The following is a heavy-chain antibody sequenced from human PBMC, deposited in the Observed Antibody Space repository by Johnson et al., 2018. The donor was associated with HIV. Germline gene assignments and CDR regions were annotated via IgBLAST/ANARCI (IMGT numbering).Heavy chain of an antibody. Sequence: VQLVESGGGVVRPGGSLRLTCEASGFMFDEYGMSWVRQAPGKGLEWVAVISYDGSNKYYADSVKGRFTISRDNSKNTLYLQMNSLRAEDTAVYYCARATRSSSSVRRDAFDIWGQGTMVTVSS. J-gene: IGHJ3*02. CDR2: ISYDGSNK. CDR1: GFMFDEYG. CDR3: ARATRSSSSVRRDAFDI. D-gene: IGHD6-6*01. V-gene: IGHV3-30*03.